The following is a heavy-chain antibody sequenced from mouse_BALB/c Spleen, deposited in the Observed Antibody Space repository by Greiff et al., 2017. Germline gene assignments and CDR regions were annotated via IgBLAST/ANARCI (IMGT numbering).Heavy chain of an antibody. V-gene: IGHV5-6*01. CDR1: GFTFSSYG. CDR3: ARHPNYGSSYWYFDV. D-gene: IGHD1-1*01. J-gene: IGHJ1*01. CDR2: ISSGGSYT. Sequence: EVQRVESGGDLVKPGGSLKLSCAASGFTFSSYGMSWVRQTPDKRLEWVATISSGGSYTYYPDSVKGRFTISRDNAKNTLYLQMSSLKSEDTAMYYCARHPNYGSSYWYFDVWGAGTTVTVSS.